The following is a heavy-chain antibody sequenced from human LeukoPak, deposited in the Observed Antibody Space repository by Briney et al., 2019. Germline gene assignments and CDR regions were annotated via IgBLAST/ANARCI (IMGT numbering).Heavy chain of an antibody. CDR3: AISTSPYVIEVWTNGPLDY. Sequence: ASVKVSCKASGYTFTGYYMHWVRQAPGQGLEWMGRINPKSGGTNYAQEFQGRVTMTRDTSINTAYMELSRVRSDDTAVYYCAISTSPYVIEVWTNGPLDYWGQGALVTVSS. CDR2: INPKSGGT. D-gene: IGHD3-22*01. V-gene: IGHV1-2*06. J-gene: IGHJ4*02. CDR1: GYTFTGYY.